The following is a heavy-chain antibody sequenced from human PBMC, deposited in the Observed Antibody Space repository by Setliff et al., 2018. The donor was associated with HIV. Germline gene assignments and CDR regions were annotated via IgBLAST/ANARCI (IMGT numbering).Heavy chain of an antibody. CDR3: AKGAGFYVDYTFDY. D-gene: IGHD4-4*01. V-gene: IGHV4-59*11. J-gene: IGHJ4*02. CDR1: GASISSHY. Sequence: SETLSLTCTVSGASISSHYWSWIRQSPGKELEWIGYIYSTGSTNYNPSLQSRVSISMDASSNKFSLQVTSVTSADTAVYYCAKGAGFYVDYTFDYWGQGHRFTVSS. CDR2: IYSTGST.